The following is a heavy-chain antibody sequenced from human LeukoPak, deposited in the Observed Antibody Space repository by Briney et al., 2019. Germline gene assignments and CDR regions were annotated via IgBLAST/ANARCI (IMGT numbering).Heavy chain of an antibody. V-gene: IGHV1-2*02. D-gene: IGHD1-1*01. CDR2: INPNSGGT. Sequence: GASVNVSCEASVYTFTGYYMHWVRQPPAQGLEWMGWINPNSGGTNYAQEFQERVTMTRDTSISTAYMELSRLRSDDTAVYYWARYNWNDYFDYWGQGNRVTVSS. CDR3: ARYNWNDYFDY. CDR1: VYTFTGYY. J-gene: IGHJ4*02.